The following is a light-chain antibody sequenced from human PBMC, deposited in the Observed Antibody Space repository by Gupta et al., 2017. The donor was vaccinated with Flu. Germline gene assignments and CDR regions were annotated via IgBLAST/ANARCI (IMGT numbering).Light chain of an antibody. J-gene: IGKJ1*01. CDR3: HLETNWPWA. CDR2: GAS. V-gene: IGKV3-15*01. Sequence: EIVMTPSPATLSVSPGERATLSCRASQSVSSNLAWYQQKPGQAPRLLIYGASTSATGILARFSGSRSGTXFTLIMXSLQSENFAVYCCHLETNWPWAFGXGTKVEIK. CDR1: QSVSSN.